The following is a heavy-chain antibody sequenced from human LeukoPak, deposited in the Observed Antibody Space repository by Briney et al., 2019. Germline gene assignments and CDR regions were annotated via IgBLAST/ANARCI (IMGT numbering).Heavy chain of an antibody. Sequence: ASVKVSCKASGYTFSTYGIAWVRQAPGQGLEWMGWISGYNGNTNYAQKFQGRVTMTTDTTTTTAYMELRSLRSDDTAVYYCARDGYFDYWGQGTLVTDSS. CDR2: ISGYNGNT. J-gene: IGHJ4*02. CDR3: ARDGYFDY. V-gene: IGHV1-18*01. CDR1: GYTFSTYG.